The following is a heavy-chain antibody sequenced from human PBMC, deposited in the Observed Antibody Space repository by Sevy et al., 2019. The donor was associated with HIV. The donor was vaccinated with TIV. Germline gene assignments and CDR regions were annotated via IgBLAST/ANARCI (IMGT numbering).Heavy chain of an antibody. CDR2: ISGLSNYI. V-gene: IGHV3-21*01. Sequence: GGSLRLSCAASGFTFSNYNINWVRQAPGKGLEWVSYISGLSNYIYYADSLGGRFTISRVNAKNSVYLQMNSLRTEDTAVYYCARGASSGWDYFDYWGQGTLVTVSS. D-gene: IGHD6-19*01. J-gene: IGHJ4*02. CDR3: ARGASSGWDYFDY. CDR1: GFTFSNYN.